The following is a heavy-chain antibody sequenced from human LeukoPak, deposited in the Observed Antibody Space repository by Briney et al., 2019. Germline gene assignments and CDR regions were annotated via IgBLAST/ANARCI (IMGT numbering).Heavy chain of an antibody. CDR2: ISGSGGST. J-gene: IGHJ4*02. CDR1: GFTFSSYA. D-gene: IGHD2-2*02. CDR3: AKSPSSRVPAAIGFY. V-gene: IGHV3-23*01. Sequence: GGSLRLSCAASGFTFSSYAMSWVRQAPGKGLEWVSAISGSGGSTYYADSVKGRFTISRDNSKNTLYLQMNSLRAEDAAVYYCAKSPSSRVPAAIGFYWGQGTLVTVSS.